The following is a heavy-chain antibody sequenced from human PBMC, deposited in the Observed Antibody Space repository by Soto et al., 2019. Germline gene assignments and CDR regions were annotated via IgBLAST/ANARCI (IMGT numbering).Heavy chain of an antibody. CDR2: ISWDGGST. CDR3: AKDEAGGLDFDP. CDR1: GFTFDDYA. V-gene: IGHV3-43D*04. Sequence: PVGSLRLSCAASGFTFDDYAMHWVRQAPGKGLEWVSLISWDGGSTYYADSVKGRFTISRDNSKNSLYLQMNSLRAEDTALYYCAKDEAGGLDFDPWGQGTLVTVSS. D-gene: IGHD3-16*01. J-gene: IGHJ5*02.